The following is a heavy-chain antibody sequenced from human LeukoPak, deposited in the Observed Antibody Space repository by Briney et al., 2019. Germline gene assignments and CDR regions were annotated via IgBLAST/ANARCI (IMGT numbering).Heavy chain of an antibody. CDR2: INPNSGGT. V-gene: IGHV1-2*02. J-gene: IGHJ4*02. CDR3: ARVNVLLWFGGYFDY. Sequence: ASVKVSCKASGYTFTGYYMHWVRQAPGQGLEWMGWINPNSGGTNYAQKFQGRVTMTRDTSISTAYMELSRLRSDDTAVYYCARVNVLLWFGGYFDYWGQGTLVTVSS. D-gene: IGHD3-10*01. CDR1: GYTFTGYY.